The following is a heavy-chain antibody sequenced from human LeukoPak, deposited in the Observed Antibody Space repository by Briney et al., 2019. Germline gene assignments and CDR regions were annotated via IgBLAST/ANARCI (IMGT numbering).Heavy chain of an antibody. CDR3: ARDKSPSPYVVVVAATPWFDP. CDR2: ISSSSSYI. Sequence: GGSLRLSCAASGFTFSSYSMNWVRQAPGKGLEWVSSISSSSSYIYYADSVKGRFTISRDNAKNSLYLQMNSLRAEDTAVYYCARDKSPSPYVVVVAATPWFDPWGQGTLVTVSS. J-gene: IGHJ5*02. D-gene: IGHD2-15*01. CDR1: GFTFSSYS. V-gene: IGHV3-21*01.